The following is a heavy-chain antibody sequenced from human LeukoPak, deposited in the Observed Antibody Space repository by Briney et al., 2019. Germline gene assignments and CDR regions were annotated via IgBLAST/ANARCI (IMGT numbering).Heavy chain of an antibody. V-gene: IGHV3-15*07. CDR2: IKSKTDGGKT. D-gene: IGHD6-13*01. CDR3: TTTPPSSWYYHFDY. CDR1: GFTSSNAW. J-gene: IGHJ4*02. Sequence: PGGSLRLSCEASGFTSSNAWMNWVRQAPGKGLEWVGRIKSKTDGGKTDYAAPVKGRFTISRDDSKNTLYLQMNSLKTEDTAVYYCTTTPPSSWYYHFDYWGQGTLVTVSS.